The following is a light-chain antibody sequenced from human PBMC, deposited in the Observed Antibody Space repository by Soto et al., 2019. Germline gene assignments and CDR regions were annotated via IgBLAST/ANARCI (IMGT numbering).Light chain of an antibody. Sequence: EIVVTQSPATLSVSPEERATLSCRAGRSISRNLAWYQQKPGQAPRLLIYGASTRATGIPARFSGSGSATEFTLTISSLQSEDFAVYYCQQYNNWPRTFGQGTQVDIK. V-gene: IGKV3-15*01. CDR3: QQYNNWPRT. CDR2: GAS. J-gene: IGKJ1*01. CDR1: RSISRN.